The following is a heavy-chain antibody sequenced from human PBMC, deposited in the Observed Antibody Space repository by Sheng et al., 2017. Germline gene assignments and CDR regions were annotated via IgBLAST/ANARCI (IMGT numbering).Heavy chain of an antibody. CDR2: IFHTGNT. J-gene: IGHJ5*02. CDR3: ARAALPEWIRGCFDP. D-gene: IGHD3-3*01. V-gene: IGHV4-38-2*02. Sequence: QVQLQESGPGLVKPSETLSLTCTVSGYSISSGYYWGWLRQPPGKGLEWIGTIFHTGNTYYNPSLKSRVTISVDTSNNHFSLKLTSVTAADTAVYYCARAALPEWIRGCFDPWGQGTLVTVSS. CDR1: GYSISSGYY.